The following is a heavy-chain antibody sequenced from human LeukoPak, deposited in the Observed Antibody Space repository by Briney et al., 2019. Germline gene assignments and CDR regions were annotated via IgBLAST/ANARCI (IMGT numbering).Heavy chain of an antibody. J-gene: IGHJ4*02. CDR3: ARSTSHFDY. CDR2: ISYDGSNK. V-gene: IGHV3-30*04. Sequence: GRSLRLSCAASGFTFSSYAMRWVRQAPGKGLEWVAVISYDGSNKYNADSVKGRFTISRDNSKNTLYLQMNSLRAEDTAVYYCARSTSHFDYWGQGTLVTVSS. CDR1: GFTFSSYA.